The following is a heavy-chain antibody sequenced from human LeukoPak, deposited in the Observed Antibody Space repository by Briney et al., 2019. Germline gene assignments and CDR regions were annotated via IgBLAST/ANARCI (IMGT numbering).Heavy chain of an antibody. Sequence: SHTLSLICALSGASLSGYYWSWIRQSPGKGQEWIGEITYGGLTNYNPSIKSRVTISVDTSRNQIALRLSSLTAADTAVYFCARSHLWPSGTFDIWGQGTVVAVSS. CDR3: ARSHLWPSGTFDI. J-gene: IGHJ3*02. CDR2: ITYGGLT. D-gene: IGHD5-18*01. V-gene: IGHV4-34*01. CDR1: GASLSGYY.